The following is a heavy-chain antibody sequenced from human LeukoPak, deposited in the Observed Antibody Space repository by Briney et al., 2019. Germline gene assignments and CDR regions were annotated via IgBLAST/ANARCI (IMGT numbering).Heavy chain of an antibody. CDR3: ARQGDPYSSGWYDRAFDI. CDR1: GGSISSYY. J-gene: IGHJ3*02. Sequence: SETLSLTCTVSGGSISSYYWSWIRQPPGKGLEWIGYIYYSGSTNYNPSLKSRVTISVDTSKNQFSLKLSSVTAADTAVYYCARQGDPYSSGWYDRAFDIWGQGTMVTVSS. CDR2: IYYSGST. D-gene: IGHD6-19*01. V-gene: IGHV4-59*08.